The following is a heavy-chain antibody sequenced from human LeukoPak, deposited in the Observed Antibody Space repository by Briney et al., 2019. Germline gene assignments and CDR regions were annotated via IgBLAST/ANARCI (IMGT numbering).Heavy chain of an antibody. Sequence: SETLSLTCTVSGGSISSSSYYWGWIRQPPGKGLEWIGSIYHSGSTYYNPSLKSRVTISVDTSKNQFSLKLSSVTAADTAVYYCARVGYGDYVDYWGQGTLVTVSS. CDR3: ARVGYGDYVDY. CDR2: IYHSGST. J-gene: IGHJ4*02. CDR1: GGSISSSSYY. D-gene: IGHD4-17*01. V-gene: IGHV4-39*07.